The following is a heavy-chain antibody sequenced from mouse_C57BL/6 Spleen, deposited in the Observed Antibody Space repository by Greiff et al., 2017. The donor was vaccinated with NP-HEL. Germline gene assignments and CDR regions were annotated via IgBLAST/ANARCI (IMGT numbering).Heavy chain of an antibody. Sequence: ESGPELVKPGASVKISCKASGYAFSSSWMNWVKQRPGKGLEWIGRIYPGDGDTNYNGKFKGKATLTADKSSSTAYMQLSSLTSEDSAVYFCARKLYGSSYYFDYWGQGTTLTVSS. CDR2: IYPGDGDT. CDR1: GYAFSSSW. CDR3: ARKLYGSSYYFDY. V-gene: IGHV1-82*01. D-gene: IGHD1-1*01. J-gene: IGHJ2*01.